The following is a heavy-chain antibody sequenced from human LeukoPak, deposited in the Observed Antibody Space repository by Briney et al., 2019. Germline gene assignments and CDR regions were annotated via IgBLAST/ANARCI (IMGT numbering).Heavy chain of an antibody. D-gene: IGHD3-10*02. J-gene: IGHJ4*02. CDR3: VSWSGKYYVTSEIPANS. CDR1: GLTFRNYW. Sequence: QPGGSPRLSCAASGLTFRNYWMSWIRQAPGKGLEWAAHISEDGSKKYYVDSVKGRFTISRDNAKNSLYLQMNSLRVEDTAVYYCVSWSGKYYVTSEIPANSWGQGTLVTVSS. V-gene: IGHV3-7*01. CDR2: ISEDGSKK.